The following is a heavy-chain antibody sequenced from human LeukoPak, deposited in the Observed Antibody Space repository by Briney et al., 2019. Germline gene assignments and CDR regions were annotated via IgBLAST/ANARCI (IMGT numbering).Heavy chain of an antibody. CDR1: GFTFSSYS. CDR2: ISSSSSTI. D-gene: IGHD6-19*01. J-gene: IGHJ3*02. V-gene: IGHV3-48*01. CDR3: ARSIAVAGDAFDI. Sequence: GGSLRLSCAASGFTFSSYSMNWFRQAPGKGLEWVSYISSSSSTIYYADSVKGRFTISRDNAKNSLYLQMNSLRAEDTAVYYCARSIAVAGDAFDIWGQGTMVTVSS.